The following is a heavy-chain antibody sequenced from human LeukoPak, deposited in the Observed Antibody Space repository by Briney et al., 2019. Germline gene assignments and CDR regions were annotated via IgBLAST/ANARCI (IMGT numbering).Heavy chain of an antibody. J-gene: IGHJ4*02. CDR3: ARDRHDYGGKVSIDY. V-gene: IGHV1-69*04. CDR1: GGTFSGYA. CDR2: IIPIFGIA. Sequence: ASVKASCKASGGTFSGYAISWVRQAPGQGLEWMGRIIPIFGIANYAQKFQGRVTITADKSTSTAYMELGSLRSEDTAVYYCARDRHDYGGKVSIDYWGQGTLVTVSS. D-gene: IGHD4-23*01.